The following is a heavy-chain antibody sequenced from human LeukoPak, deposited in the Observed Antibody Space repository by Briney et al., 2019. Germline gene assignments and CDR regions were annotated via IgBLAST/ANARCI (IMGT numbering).Heavy chain of an antibody. D-gene: IGHD6-13*01. Sequence: SETLSLTCTVSGYSISSGYYWGWIRQPPGKGLEWIGSIYHSGSTDYNPSLKSRVTISVDTSKNQFSLKLRSVTAADTAVYYCASQQQLVLLDWFDPWGQGTLVTVSS. V-gene: IGHV4-38-2*02. CDR1: GYSISSGYY. CDR2: IYHSGST. J-gene: IGHJ5*02. CDR3: ASQQQLVLLDWFDP.